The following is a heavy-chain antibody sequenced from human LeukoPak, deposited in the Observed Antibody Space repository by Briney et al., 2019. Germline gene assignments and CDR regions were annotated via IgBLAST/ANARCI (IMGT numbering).Heavy chain of an antibody. D-gene: IGHD6-6*01. V-gene: IGHV5-51*01. CDR3: ARSIAPRRGDAFDI. J-gene: IGHJ3*02. CDR1: GYSFTDYW. CDR2: IYPDDSDT. Sequence: GESLKISCKGFGYSFTDYWIGWVRQMPGKGLEWMGIIYPDDSDTRYSPSFQGQVSISADKSISTAYLQWSSLKASDTAMYYCARSIAPRRGDAFDIWGQGTMVTVSS.